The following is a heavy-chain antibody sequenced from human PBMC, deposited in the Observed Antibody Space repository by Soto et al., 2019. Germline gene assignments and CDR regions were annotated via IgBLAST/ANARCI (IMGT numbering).Heavy chain of an antibody. J-gene: IGHJ4*02. V-gene: IGHV1-18*04. Sequence: QVQLVQSGGEVKKPGASVKVSCKAVGTNYGISWVRQAPGQGLEWMAWISLHNGDKNNAPQFQGRVPLTTATSTGTAYMELRSLISDDTAVYYCATDERDDCSSINCHYFAHWGQGALVTVSS. CDR1: GTNYG. CDR2: ISLHNGDK. D-gene: IGHD2-2*01. CDR3: ATDERDDCSSINCHYFAH.